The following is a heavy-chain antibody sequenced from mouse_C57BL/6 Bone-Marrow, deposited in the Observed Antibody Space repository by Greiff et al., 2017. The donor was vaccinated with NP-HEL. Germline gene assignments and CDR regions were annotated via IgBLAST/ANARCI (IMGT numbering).Heavy chain of an antibody. CDR1: GYTFTSYW. J-gene: IGHJ3*01. Sequence: QVQLQQPGAELVKPGASVKMSCKASGYTFTSYWITWVKQRPGQGLEWIGDIYPGSGSTNYNEKFKSKATLTVDTSSSTAYMQLSSLTSEDSAVYYCARLGITTVGGSFAYWGQGTLVTVSA. D-gene: IGHD1-1*01. V-gene: IGHV1-55*01. CDR2: IYPGSGST. CDR3: ARLGITTVGGSFAY.